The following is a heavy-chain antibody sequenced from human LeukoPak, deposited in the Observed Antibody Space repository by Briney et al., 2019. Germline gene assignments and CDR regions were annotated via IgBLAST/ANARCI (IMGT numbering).Heavy chain of an antibody. CDR3: ARAPYYYGSGSYRPTLGMDV. D-gene: IGHD3-10*01. J-gene: IGHJ6*03. CDR2: IWYDGSNK. CDR1: GFTFSSYG. V-gene: IGHV3-33*01. Sequence: GGSLRLSCAASGFTFSSYGMHWVRQAPGKGLEWVAVIWYDGSNKYYADSVKGRFTISRDNSKNTLYLQMNSLRAEDTAVYYCARAPYYYGSGSYRPTLGMDVWGKGTTVTVSS.